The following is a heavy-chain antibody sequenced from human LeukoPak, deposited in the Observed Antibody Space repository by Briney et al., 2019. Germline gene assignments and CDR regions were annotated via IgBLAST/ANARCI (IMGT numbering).Heavy chain of an antibody. CDR2: INHSGST. V-gene: IGHV4-34*01. CDR1: GGSFRGYY. D-gene: IGHD5-12*01. Sequence: SETLSLTCAVYGGSFRGYYWSWIRQPPGKGLEWIGEINHSGSTNYNPSLKSRVTISVDTSKNQFSLKLSSVTAADTAVYYCASSSPRLNSGYDSYFYWGQGTLVTVSS. CDR3: ASSSPRLNSGYDSYFY. J-gene: IGHJ4*02.